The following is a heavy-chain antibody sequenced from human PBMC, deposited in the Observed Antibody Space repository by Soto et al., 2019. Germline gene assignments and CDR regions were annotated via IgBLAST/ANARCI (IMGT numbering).Heavy chain of an antibody. Sequence: QVHLVQSGAEVKKPGSSVKVSCQASGGPFSNYALSWVRQAPGHGLEWMGGIIPISGTTDYAQKFRARVTITADASTHTADMELSSLRADDTAGYYCARPPSVLPVVDMWGQGTVVSVSS. CDR2: IIPISGTT. J-gene: IGHJ3*02. V-gene: IGHV1-69*01. CDR1: GGPFSNYA. CDR3: ARPPSVLPVVDM.